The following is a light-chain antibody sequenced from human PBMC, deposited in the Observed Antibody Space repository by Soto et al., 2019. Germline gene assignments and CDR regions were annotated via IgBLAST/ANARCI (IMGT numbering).Light chain of an antibody. CDR1: SSDVGSYNL. V-gene: IGLV2-23*01. CDR2: EAT. Sequence: QSVLTQPASVSGSPGQSITISCTGTSSDVGSYNLVSWYQQHPGKAPKLMIYEATKRPSGVSDRFSGSKSGNTASMTISGLQAEDEADYYCCSYAPSPTVVFGGGTKLTVL. J-gene: IGLJ2*01. CDR3: CSYAPSPTVV.